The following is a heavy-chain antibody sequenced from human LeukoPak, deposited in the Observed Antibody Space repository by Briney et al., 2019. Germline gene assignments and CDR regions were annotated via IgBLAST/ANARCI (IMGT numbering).Heavy chain of an antibody. CDR3: ARDGNFDY. CDR2: ISPNSGGT. CDR1: GYTFTDYY. J-gene: IGHJ4*02. Sequence: ASVKVSCKASGYTFTDYYLHWVRQAPGQGLEWVGWISPNSGGTNYAQKFQGRVTMTRDTSISTAYMELSRLRSDDTAVYYCARDGNFDYWGQGTLVTVSS. D-gene: IGHD1-1*01. V-gene: IGHV1-2*02.